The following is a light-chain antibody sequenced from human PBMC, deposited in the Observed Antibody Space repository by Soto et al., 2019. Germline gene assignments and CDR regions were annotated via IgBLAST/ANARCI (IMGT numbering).Light chain of an antibody. J-gene: IGKJ2*01. Sequence: ACVGESVTSSCRASQYIRSSLAWYQQRPGQAPRLLIYDASTRATGIPPRFSGGGSGTEFTVTVSSLQSEDFAIYLCQEYDIWPPYTFGQGTKVDIK. V-gene: IGKV3-15*01. CDR2: DAS. CDR1: QYIRSS. CDR3: QEYDIWPPYT.